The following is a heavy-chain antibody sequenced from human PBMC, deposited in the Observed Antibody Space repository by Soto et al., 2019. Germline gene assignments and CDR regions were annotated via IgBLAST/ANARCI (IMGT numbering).Heavy chain of an antibody. CDR3: ARDNVPGSPIYYYYGMDV. CDR2: IIPIFSTA. J-gene: IGHJ6*02. CDR1: GGTFSSYA. D-gene: IGHD3-10*01. V-gene: IGHV1-69*12. Sequence: QVQLVQSGAEVKKPGSSVKVSCKASGGTFSSYAISWVRQAPGQGLEWMGGIIPIFSTANYAQKFKGRVTITADESTSTDYMELSSLRSEDTAVYYCARDNVPGSPIYYYYGMDVWGQGTTVTVSS.